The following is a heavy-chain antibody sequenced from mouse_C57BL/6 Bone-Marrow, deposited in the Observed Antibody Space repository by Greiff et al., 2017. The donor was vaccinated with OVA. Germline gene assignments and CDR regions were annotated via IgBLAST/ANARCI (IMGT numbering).Heavy chain of an antibody. Sequence: EVQLQQSGPELVKPGASVKISCKASGYSFTGYYMNWVKQSPEKSLEWIGESNPSTGGTTYNQKFKATATLTVDKSSSTAYMQLKSLTSEDSAVYYCARGGSQDAYYCDYWGQGTTLTVSS. CDR2: SNPSTGGT. D-gene: IGHD3-2*02. J-gene: IGHJ2*01. CDR1: GYSFTGYY. V-gene: IGHV1-42*01. CDR3: ARGGSQDAYYCDY.